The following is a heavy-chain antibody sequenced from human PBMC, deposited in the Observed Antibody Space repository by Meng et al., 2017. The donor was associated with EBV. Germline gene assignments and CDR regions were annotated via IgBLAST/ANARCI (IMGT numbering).Heavy chain of an antibody. CDR2: INAGNGNT. V-gene: IGHV1-3*01. Sequence: QVQGVQSGAEVKKPGASVKVSCKASGYTFTSYAMHWVRQAPGQRLEWMGWINAGNGNTKYSQKFQGRVTIARDTSASTAYMELSSLRSEDTAVYYCARSGATIFGVVIPTYYFDYWGQGTLVTVSS. CDR3: ARSGATIFGVVIPTYYFDY. J-gene: IGHJ4*02. D-gene: IGHD3-3*01. CDR1: GYTFTSYA.